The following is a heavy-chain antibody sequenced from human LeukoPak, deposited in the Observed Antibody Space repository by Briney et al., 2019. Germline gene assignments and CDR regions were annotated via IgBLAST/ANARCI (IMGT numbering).Heavy chain of an antibody. CDR1: GVSISSNCY. CDR3: ARQDRHCSSAICPVLNWFDP. V-gene: IGHV4-39*01. J-gene: IGHJ5*02. CDR2: MYHSGGS. Sequence: SSETLSLTCTVSGVSISSNCYWGWIRQPPGKGLEWIGSMYHSGGSYYNPSLKSRVTMSVDTSKNQFSLELSSVTAADTAVYYRARQDRHCSSAICPVLNWFDPWGQGTLVTVSS. D-gene: IGHD2-2*01.